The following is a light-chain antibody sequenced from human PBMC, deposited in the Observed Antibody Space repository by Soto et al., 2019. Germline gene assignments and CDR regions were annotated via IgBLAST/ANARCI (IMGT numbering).Light chain of an antibody. CDR1: TIGNKR. Sequence: SSELTQPPSVSVAPEKTATITCGGTTIGNKRVHWYRQKPGQAPVLLISYDSDRPSGIPERFSGSNSENTATLTISRVEAGDEADYYCQVWDIMTDNYVFGSGTKLTVL. J-gene: IGLJ1*01. CDR2: YDS. CDR3: QVWDIMTDNYV. V-gene: IGLV3-21*04.